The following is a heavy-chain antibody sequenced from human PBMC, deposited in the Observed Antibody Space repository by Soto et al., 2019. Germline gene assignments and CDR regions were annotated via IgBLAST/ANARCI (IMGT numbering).Heavy chain of an antibody. J-gene: IGHJ4*02. CDR1: GGSISSSCYS. D-gene: IGHD1-1*01. V-gene: IGHV4-39*02. Sequence: PSETLSLTCTISGGSISSSCYSWGWICQPPGKGLEWIGCLCYTGATNYNPSLKSRVTISVHRSHYYFSFTLASVTAADTALYYCARGMVTASSYTTDFDYWGQGTLVTVSS. CDR2: LCYTGAT. CDR3: ARGMVTASSYTTDFDY.